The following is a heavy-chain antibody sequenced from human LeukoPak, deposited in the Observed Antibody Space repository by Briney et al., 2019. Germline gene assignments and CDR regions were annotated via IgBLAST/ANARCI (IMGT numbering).Heavy chain of an antibody. CDR1: GFTFDDSA. CDR2: ISWNSGSI. J-gene: IGHJ5*02. V-gene: IGHV3-9*01. D-gene: IGHD4-23*01. CDR3: AKEASMTTVLKGGWFDP. Sequence: GGSLRLSCAASGFTFDDSAMHWVRQAPGKGLEWVSGISWNSGSIGYADSVKGRFTISRDNAKNSLYLQMNSLRAEDTALYYCAKEASMTTVLKGGWFDPWGQGTLVTVSS.